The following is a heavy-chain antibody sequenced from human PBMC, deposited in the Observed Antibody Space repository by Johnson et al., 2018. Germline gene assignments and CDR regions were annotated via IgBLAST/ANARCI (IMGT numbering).Heavy chain of an antibody. CDR1: GFTFSIYG. V-gene: IGHV3-48*01. CDR2: ISSSSSTI. D-gene: IGHD2-2*01. J-gene: IGHJ6*03. Sequence: EVQLLESGGGLVQPGGSLGISCAASGFTFSIYGMNWVRQAPGKGLEWVSYISSSSSTIYYADSVKGRFILSRDNAKNSLSLQMNSLRAEDTAVYYCARDPIEVVSSGSYYNYYMDGWGKGTTVTVSS. CDR3: ARDPIEVVSSGSYYNYYMDG.